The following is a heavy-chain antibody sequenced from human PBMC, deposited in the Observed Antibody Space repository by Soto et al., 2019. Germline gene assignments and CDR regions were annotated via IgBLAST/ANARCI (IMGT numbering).Heavy chain of an antibody. CDR3: ARSIVVVVAATPHAFDI. CDR2: IYYSGST. CDR1: GGSISSGGYY. Sequence: QVQLQESGPGLVKPSQTLSLTCTVSGGSISSGGYYWSWIRQHPGKGLEWIGYIYYSGSTYYNPSLKSRVTISVDTSKNQFSLKLSSVTAADTAVYYCARSIVVVVAATPHAFDIWGQGTMVTVSP. J-gene: IGHJ3*02. D-gene: IGHD2-15*01. V-gene: IGHV4-31*03.